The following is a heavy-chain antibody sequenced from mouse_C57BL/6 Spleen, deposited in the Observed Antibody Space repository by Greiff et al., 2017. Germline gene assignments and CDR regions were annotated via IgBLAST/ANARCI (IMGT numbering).Heavy chain of an antibody. CDR2: ISYDGSN. CDR1: GYSITSGYY. V-gene: IGHV3-6*01. J-gene: IGHJ1*03. Sequence: EVKLLESGPGLVKPSQSLSLTCSVTGYSITSGYYWNWIRQFPGNKLEWMGYISYDGSNNYNPSLKNRISITRDTSKNQFFLKLNSVTTEDTATYYCARDPYYYGSSYHYWYFDVWGTGTTVTVSS. CDR3: ARDPYYYGSSYHYWYFDV. D-gene: IGHD1-1*01.